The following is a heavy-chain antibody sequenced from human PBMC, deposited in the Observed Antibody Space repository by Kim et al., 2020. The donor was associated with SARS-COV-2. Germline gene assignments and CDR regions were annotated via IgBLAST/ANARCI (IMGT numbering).Heavy chain of an antibody. J-gene: IGHJ3*02. D-gene: IGHD3-22*01. V-gene: IGHV4-39*01. Sequence: SETLSLTCTVSGGSISSSSYYWGWIRQPPGKGLEWIGSIYYSGSTYYNPSLKSRVTISVDTSKNQFSLKLSSVTAADTAVYYCARQTLRITMIVVVITGAFDIWGQGTMVTVSS. CDR3: ARQTLRITMIVVVITGAFDI. CDR2: IYYSGST. CDR1: GGSISSSSYY.